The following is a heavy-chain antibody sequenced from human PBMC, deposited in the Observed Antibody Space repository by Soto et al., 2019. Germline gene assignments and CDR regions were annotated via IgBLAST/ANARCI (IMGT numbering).Heavy chain of an antibody. Sequence: SETLSLTCTVSGGSIIGYYWNWIRQPPGKGLEWIGYIYYTGSTNYNPSLESRVTISVDTAKNQFSLKLSSVTAADTAVYYCAKGSFRSGGYYSDFDYWGQGTLVTV. D-gene: IGHD3-10*01. CDR1: GGSIIGYY. V-gene: IGHV4-59*01. J-gene: IGHJ4*02. CDR2: IYYTGST. CDR3: AKGSFRSGGYYSDFDY.